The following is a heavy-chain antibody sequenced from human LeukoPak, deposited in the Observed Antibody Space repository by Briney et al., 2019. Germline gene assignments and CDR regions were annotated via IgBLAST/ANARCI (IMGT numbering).Heavy chain of an antibody. Sequence: ASVKVSCKASGYTFTSYGISWVRQAPGQRLEWMGWINAGNGNTKYSQEFQGRVTITRDTSASTAYMELSSLRSEDMAVYYCARERCSGGSCYFDYWGQGTLVTVSS. J-gene: IGHJ4*02. V-gene: IGHV1-3*03. CDR1: GYTFTSYG. D-gene: IGHD2-15*01. CDR2: INAGNGNT. CDR3: ARERCSGGSCYFDY.